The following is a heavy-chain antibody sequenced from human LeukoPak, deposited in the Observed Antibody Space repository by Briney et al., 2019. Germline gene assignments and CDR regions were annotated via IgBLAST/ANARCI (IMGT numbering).Heavy chain of an antibody. J-gene: IGHJ3*02. D-gene: IGHD5-24*01. Sequence: PGGSLRLSCAASGFTVSSNYMSWVRQAPGKGLEWVANIKQDGREKYYVDSVKGRFTISRDNAKNSLYLQVNSLRAEDTAVYYCARLRNYAFDIWGQGTMVTVSS. CDR3: ARLRNYAFDI. V-gene: IGHV3-7*01. CDR2: IKQDGREK. CDR1: GFTVSSNY.